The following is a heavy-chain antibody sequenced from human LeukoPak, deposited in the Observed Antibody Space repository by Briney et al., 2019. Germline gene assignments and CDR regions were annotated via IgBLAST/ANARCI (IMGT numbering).Heavy chain of an antibody. V-gene: IGHV1-3*01. CDR1: GYAFTNFV. CDR3: ARESITMVRGAIDY. CDR2: INPSNDDT. D-gene: IGHD3-10*01. Sequence: ASVKVSCKASGYAFTNFVIHWVRQAPGQRLEWMGWINPSNDDTKYSQKFQGRVTITRDTSASTAYMELSSLRSADTAVYYCARESITMVRGAIDYWGQGTLVTVSS. J-gene: IGHJ4*02.